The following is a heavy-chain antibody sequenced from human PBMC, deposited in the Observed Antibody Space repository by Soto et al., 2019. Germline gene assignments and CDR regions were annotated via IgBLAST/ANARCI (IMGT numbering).Heavy chain of an antibody. D-gene: IGHD3-10*01. J-gene: IGHJ6*02. CDR1: GGSVSSSGSY. V-gene: IGHV4-39*01. CDR3: ARRYFYGSGKYGLDV. CDR2: ISYSGST. Sequence: SETLSLTCTVSGGSVSSSGSYGGWIRQPPGKGLEWIGTISYSGSTYYSPSLKSRVTISVDTSKSQFSLKLSSVTAADTAVYYCARRYFYGSGKYGLDVWGQGTAVTVSS.